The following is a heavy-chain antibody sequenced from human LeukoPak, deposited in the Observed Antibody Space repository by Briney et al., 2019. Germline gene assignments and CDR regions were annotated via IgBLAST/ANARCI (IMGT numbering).Heavy chain of an antibody. J-gene: IGHJ6*02. CDR3: ARDADPGEPNYYYYGMDV. CDR2: ISAYNGNT. D-gene: IGHD7-27*01. Sequence: ASVEVSCKASGYTFTSYGISWVRQAPGQGLEWMGWISAYNGNTNYAQKLQGRVTMTTDTSTSTAYMELRSLRSDDTAVYYCARDADPGEPNYYYYGMDVWGQGTTVTVSS. V-gene: IGHV1-18*01. CDR1: GYTFTSYG.